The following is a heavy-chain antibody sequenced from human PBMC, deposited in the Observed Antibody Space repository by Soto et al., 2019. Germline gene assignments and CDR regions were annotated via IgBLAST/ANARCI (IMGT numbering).Heavy chain of an antibody. D-gene: IGHD3-16*01. Sequence: ASETLSLTCTVSGGSISDSYWSWIRQPPGKGLEWIGYVHYSENSNYNPSLKSRVTISLDTAKKQFSLNLSSVTAADTAVYYCAKVTWVYAPYYLHSWCQVLLGTLS. CDR2: VHYSENS. V-gene: IGHV4-59*01. CDR1: GGSISDSY. CDR3: AKVTWVYAPYYLHS. J-gene: IGHJ4*02.